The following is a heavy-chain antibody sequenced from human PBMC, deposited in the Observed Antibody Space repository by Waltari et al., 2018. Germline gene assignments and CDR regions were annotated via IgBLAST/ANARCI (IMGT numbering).Heavy chain of an antibody. CDR3: ATGPGGYFDY. V-gene: IGHV1-24*01. CDR1: GYTLPELS. J-gene: IGHJ4*02. Sequence: QVQLVQSGAEVTKPGASVKVSCKVSGYTLPELSMPRVGQARGKGPECMGGFDPENSVAIYAQKCQGRVTMTEDTTTDTAYMELSSLRSEDTAVYYCATGPGGYFDYWGQGTLVTVSS. CDR2: FDPENSVA.